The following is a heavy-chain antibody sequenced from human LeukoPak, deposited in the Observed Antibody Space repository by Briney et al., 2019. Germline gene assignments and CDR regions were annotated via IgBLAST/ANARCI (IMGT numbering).Heavy chain of an antibody. Sequence: PGRSLRLSCAASGFTFSSYAMHWVRQAPGKGLEWVAVIPYDGSNKYYADSVKGRFTISRDNSKNTLYLQMNSLRAEDTAVYYCARDRVSGFLDYWGQGTLVTVSS. D-gene: IGHD5-12*01. CDR3: ARDRVSGFLDY. CDR2: IPYDGSNK. J-gene: IGHJ4*02. V-gene: IGHV3-30-3*01. CDR1: GFTFSSYA.